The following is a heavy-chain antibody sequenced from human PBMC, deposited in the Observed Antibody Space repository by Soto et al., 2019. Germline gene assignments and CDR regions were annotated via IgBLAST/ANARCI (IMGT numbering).Heavy chain of an antibody. CDR2: AGDKAHSYTT. D-gene: IGHD6-13*01. CDR1: GFTFSDHY. J-gene: IGHJ3*01. CDR3: XRRMAAGRVDF. V-gene: IGHV3-72*01. Sequence: PGGSLRLSCSASGFTFSDHYMDWVRQAPGKGLEWVGRAGDKAHSYTTYYAASVQGRFTVSRDDSSNSLYLQMNSLKTEDXXXXXXXRRMAAGRVDFWGQGTMVTVSS.